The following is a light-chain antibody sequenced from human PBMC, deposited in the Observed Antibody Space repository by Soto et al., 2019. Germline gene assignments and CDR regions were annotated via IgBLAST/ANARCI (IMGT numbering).Light chain of an antibody. J-gene: IGKJ5*01. CDR2: DVS. Sequence: EIVMTQSPATLSVSPGERATLSCRAGQGVTTNFAWYQQKSGQSPRLLIYDVSIRATGVPARFSATGSETDFTLTISGLQSEDSAVYFCQQYNNWPFSFGQGTRWRL. V-gene: IGKV3-15*01. CDR3: QQYNNWPFS. CDR1: QGVTTN.